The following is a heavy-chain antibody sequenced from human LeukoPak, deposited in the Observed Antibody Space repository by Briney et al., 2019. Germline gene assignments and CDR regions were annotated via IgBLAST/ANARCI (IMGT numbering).Heavy chain of an antibody. CDR2: IIPIFGTA. J-gene: IGHJ5*02. Sequence: GASEKVSCKASGGTFSSYAISWVRQAPGQGLEWMGGIIPIFGTANYAQKFQGRVTITTDESTSTAYMELSSLRSEDTAVYYCARESGITIFGVVIDNNWFDPWGQGTLVTVSS. D-gene: IGHD3-3*01. V-gene: IGHV1-69*05. CDR3: ARESGITIFGVVIDNNWFDP. CDR1: GGTFSSYA.